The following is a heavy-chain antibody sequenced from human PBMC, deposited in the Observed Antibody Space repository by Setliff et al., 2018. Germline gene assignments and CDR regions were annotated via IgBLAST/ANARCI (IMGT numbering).Heavy chain of an antibody. CDR3: ANYYYDSSGYDHGMDV. Sequence: AGGSLRLSCAASGFDFKTHWMDWARQAPGKGLEWVANIKEDGSQRNYVDAVRGRFTVSRDNARNLLYLQMNSLRVDDTAVYYCANYYYDSSGYDHGMDVWGQGTTVTVSS. J-gene: IGHJ6*02. V-gene: IGHV3-7*01. CDR1: GFDFKTHW. CDR2: IKEDGSQR. D-gene: IGHD3-22*01.